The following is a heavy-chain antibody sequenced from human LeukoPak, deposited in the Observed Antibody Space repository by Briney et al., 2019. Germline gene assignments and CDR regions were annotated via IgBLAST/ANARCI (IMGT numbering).Heavy chain of an antibody. J-gene: IGHJ3*02. Sequence: GGSLRLSCAASGFTFSSYEMNWVRQAPGKGLEWVSYISSSGSTIYYADSVKDRFTISRDNAKNSLYLQMNSLRAEDTAVYYCAREGQWPRQDAFDIWGQGTMVTVSS. CDR1: GFTFSSYE. D-gene: IGHD6-19*01. CDR2: ISSSGSTI. V-gene: IGHV3-48*03. CDR3: AREGQWPRQDAFDI.